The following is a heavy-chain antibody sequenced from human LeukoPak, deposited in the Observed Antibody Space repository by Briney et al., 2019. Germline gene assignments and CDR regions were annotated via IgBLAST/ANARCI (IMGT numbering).Heavy chain of an antibody. Sequence: PGGSLRLSCAASGFIFSNYDMSWVRQAPGKGLAWVACIGGSGGAILYADSVKGRFTISRDNSKSTLYLQMNSPRADDTALYFCAKWMSRIQAFDIWGQGTMVTVS. D-gene: IGHD5-12*01. CDR3: AKWMSRIQAFDI. CDR2: IGGSGGAI. CDR1: GFIFSNYD. J-gene: IGHJ3*02. V-gene: IGHV3-23*01.